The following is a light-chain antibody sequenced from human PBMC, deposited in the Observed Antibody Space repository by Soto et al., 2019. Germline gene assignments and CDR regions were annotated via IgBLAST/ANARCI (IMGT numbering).Light chain of an antibody. Sequence: DIQMTQSPSAVSASVVERVTISCRASQGISNYLAWFQQKPGKVPKRLIYIASTLQSGVPSRFSGSGSGTEFNITISSLQPEDFATYYCLQHYNYPRTFGQGTKVDIK. J-gene: IGKJ1*01. CDR3: LQHYNYPRT. CDR1: QGISNY. V-gene: IGKV1-17*03. CDR2: IAS.